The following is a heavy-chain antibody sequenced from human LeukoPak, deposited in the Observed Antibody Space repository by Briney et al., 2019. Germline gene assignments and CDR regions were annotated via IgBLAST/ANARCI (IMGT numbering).Heavy chain of an antibody. V-gene: IGHV4-38-2*01. CDR1: GYSISSGYY. Sequence: SETLSLTCAVSGYSISSGYYWGWIRQPPGKGLEWIGSIYHSGSTYYNPSLKSRVTISVDTSKNQFSLKLSSVTAADTAVYYCARAGVAVAGSAFDIWGQGTMVTVSS. D-gene: IGHD6-19*01. CDR2: IYHSGST. J-gene: IGHJ3*02. CDR3: ARAGVAVAGSAFDI.